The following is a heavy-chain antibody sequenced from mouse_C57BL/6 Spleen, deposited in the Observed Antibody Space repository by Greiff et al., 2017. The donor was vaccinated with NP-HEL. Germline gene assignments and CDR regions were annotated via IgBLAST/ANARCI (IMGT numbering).Heavy chain of an antibody. CDR1: GYTFTSYT. V-gene: IGHV1-4*01. D-gene: IGHD1-1*01. CDR2: INPSSGYT. J-gene: IGHJ1*03. Sequence: QVQLKESGAELARPGASVKMSCKASGYTFTSYTMHWVKQRPGQGLEWIGYINPSSGYTKYNQKFKDKATLTADKSSSTAYMQLSSLTSEDSAVYYCARSTVVATRYFDVWGTGTTVTVAS. CDR3: ARSTVVATRYFDV.